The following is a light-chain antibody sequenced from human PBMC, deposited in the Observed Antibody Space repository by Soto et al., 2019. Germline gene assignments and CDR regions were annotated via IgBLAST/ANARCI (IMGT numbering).Light chain of an antibody. CDR3: QVWDSTSDRYV. J-gene: IGLJ1*01. Sequence: SYELTQPPSVSVAPGQTARIPCGGDNIGSKSVYWYQQKPGQAPVVVVYDGSDRPSGIPERFSGSNSGTTATLTISRVEAGDEADYFCQVWDSTSDRYVFGAGTKVTVL. CDR2: DGS. V-gene: IGLV3-21*02. CDR1: NIGSKS.